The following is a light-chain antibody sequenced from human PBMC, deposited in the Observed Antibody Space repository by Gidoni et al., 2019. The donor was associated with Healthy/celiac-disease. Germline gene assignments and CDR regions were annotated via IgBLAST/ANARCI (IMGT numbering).Light chain of an antibody. J-gene: IGKJ1*01. V-gene: IGKV3-20*01. Sequence: EIVLTQSPGTLSLSPGERATLSCRASQSFISSYLAWYQQKPGQAPRLLIYGASSRATGIPDRFSGSGSGTDFTLTISRLEPEDFAVYYCHLWGWTFGQGTKVEIK. CDR1: QSFISSY. CDR2: GAS. CDR3: HLWGWT.